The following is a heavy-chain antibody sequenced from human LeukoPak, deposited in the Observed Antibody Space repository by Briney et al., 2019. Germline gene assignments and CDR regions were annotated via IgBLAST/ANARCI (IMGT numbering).Heavy chain of an antibody. CDR1: GFSFSSYW. CDR2: IQYDGSTT. V-gene: IGHV3-74*01. D-gene: IGHD2-15*01. Sequence: GRSLRLSCAASGFSFSSYWMHWVRQAPGKGLVWVARIQYDGSTTNYADSVKGRFTISRDNAKKTLYVQMNSLRAEDTAVYYCARALVAGVTLNALDIWGQGTVVTVSS. CDR3: ARALVAGVTLNALDI. J-gene: IGHJ3*02.